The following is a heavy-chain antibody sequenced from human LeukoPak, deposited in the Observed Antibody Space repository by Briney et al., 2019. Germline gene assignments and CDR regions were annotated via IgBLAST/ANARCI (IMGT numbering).Heavy chain of an antibody. CDR1: GFTFSSYE. Sequence: PGGSLRLSCAASGFTFSSYEMHWVRQAPGKGLEWVSYISSSDSTIYYADSVKGRFTISRDNAKNSLYLQMNSLRAEDTAVYYCARDGSEGGYSGYFDYWGQGTLVTVSS. CDR2: ISSSDSTI. V-gene: IGHV3-48*03. D-gene: IGHD5-12*01. CDR3: ARDGSEGGYSGYFDY. J-gene: IGHJ4*02.